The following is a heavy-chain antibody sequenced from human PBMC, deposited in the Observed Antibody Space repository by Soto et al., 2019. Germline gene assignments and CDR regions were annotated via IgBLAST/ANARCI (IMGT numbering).Heavy chain of an antibody. CDR1: GGTFSSYA. V-gene: IGHV1-69*13. J-gene: IGHJ4*02. CDR2: IIPIFGTA. CDR3: ARDSLRCSSTSCYTSPDY. D-gene: IGHD2-2*02. Sequence: ASVKVSCKASGGTFSSYAISWVRQAPGQGLEWMGGIIPIFGTANYAQKFQGRVTITADESTSTAYMELSSLRSEDTAVYYCARDSLRCSSTSCYTSPDYWGQGTLVTSPQ.